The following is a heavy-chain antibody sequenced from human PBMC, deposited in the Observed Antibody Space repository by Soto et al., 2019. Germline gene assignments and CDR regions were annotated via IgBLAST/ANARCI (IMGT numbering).Heavy chain of an antibody. J-gene: IGHJ4*02. CDR1: GFTFSSYA. CDR3: AKDLHRMGPLRGIFDY. V-gene: IGHV3-23*01. Sequence: GSLRLSCAASGFTFSSYAMSWVRQAPGKGLEWVSAISGSGGSTYYADSVKGRFTISRDNSKNTLYLQMNSLRAEDTAVYYCAKDLHRMGPLRGIFDYWGQGTLVTVSS. CDR2: ISGSGGST.